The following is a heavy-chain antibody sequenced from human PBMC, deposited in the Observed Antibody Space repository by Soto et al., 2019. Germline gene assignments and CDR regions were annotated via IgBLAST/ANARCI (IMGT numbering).Heavy chain of an antibody. CDR3: ARGETYHGV. V-gene: IGHV1-69*01. CDR2: IIPIFSSR. D-gene: IGHD3-16*01. Sequence: QVQLVQSGAEVKKPGSSVKVSCKTSRDTFNKYAFNWVRQAPGQGLEWMVWIIPIFSSRNYAEKFQGRVTITADDSTSTAYMELRSLRFEDTAVYYCARGETYHGVWGQGTTVTVSS. J-gene: IGHJ6*02. CDR1: RDTFNKYA.